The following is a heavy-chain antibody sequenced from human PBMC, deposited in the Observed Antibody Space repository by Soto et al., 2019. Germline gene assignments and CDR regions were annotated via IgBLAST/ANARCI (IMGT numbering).Heavy chain of an antibody. D-gene: IGHD6-13*01. J-gene: IGHJ4*02. CDR1: GGSMIAYY. CDR2: TYYSGST. CDR3: ARVRGTAGERYFDY. Sequence: QVQLQESGPRLVKPSETLSLTCTVSGGSMIAYYWNWMRQPPGKGLQWIGYTYYSGSTTYNPSLKSRVTISVDSSKNQFSLKLDSVTPADTAVYYCARVRGTAGERYFDYWGPGTLVTVSS. V-gene: IGHV4-59*01.